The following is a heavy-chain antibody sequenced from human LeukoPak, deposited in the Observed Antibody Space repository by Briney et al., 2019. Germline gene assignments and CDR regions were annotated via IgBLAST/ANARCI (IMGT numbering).Heavy chain of an antibody. J-gene: IGHJ4*02. V-gene: IGHV1-69*04. CDR3: ARTRRASRIAVAGNPDY. CDR1: GYTFTSYG. D-gene: IGHD6-19*01. CDR2: IIPILGIA. Sequence: GASVKVSCKASGYTFTSYGISWVRQAPGQGLEWMGRIIPILGIANYAQKFQGRVTITADKSTSTAYMELSSLRSEDTAVYYCARTRRASRIAVAGNPDYWGQGTLVTVSS.